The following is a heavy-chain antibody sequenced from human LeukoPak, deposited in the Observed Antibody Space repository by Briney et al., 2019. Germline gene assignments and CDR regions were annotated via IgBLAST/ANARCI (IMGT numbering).Heavy chain of an antibody. CDR2: IKQDGSEK. J-gene: IGHJ4*02. V-gene: IGHV3-7*01. Sequence: EPGGSLRLSCGASGFIFSSFWMTWVRQAPGKGLEWVANIKQDGSEKYYVDSVEGRFTLSRDNAKNSLYLQMNSLRVEDTAVYYCARDPPKWLQLPLLWGQGTLVTVSS. D-gene: IGHD2-15*01. CDR1: GFIFSSFW. CDR3: ARDPPKWLQLPLL.